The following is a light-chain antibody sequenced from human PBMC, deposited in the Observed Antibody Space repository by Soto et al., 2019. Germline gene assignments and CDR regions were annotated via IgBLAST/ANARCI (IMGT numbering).Light chain of an antibody. J-gene: IGKJ5*01. Sequence: EIVLTQSPATLSLSLGERATISCRASQSVSSYLAWYQQKRGQAPRLLIYDASSRASGIPARFSGSGSGTDFTLTISYLEPEDFAVYYCQQGGNWPLTFGQGTRLEIK. V-gene: IGKV3-11*01. CDR2: DAS. CDR3: QQGGNWPLT. CDR1: QSVSSY.